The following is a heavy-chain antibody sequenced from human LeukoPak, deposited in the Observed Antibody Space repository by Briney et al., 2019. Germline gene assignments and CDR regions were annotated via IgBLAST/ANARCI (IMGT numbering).Heavy chain of an antibody. J-gene: IGHJ4*02. Sequence: GGSLRLSCAASGFTFSSCWMHWVRQAPGKGLVWVSRINSDGSSTSYADSVKGRFTISRDNAKNTLYLQMNSLRAEDTAVYYCARGSPSWEDFDYWGQGTLVTVSS. CDR3: ARGSPSWEDFDY. CDR2: INSDGSST. CDR1: GFTFSSCW. V-gene: IGHV3-74*01. D-gene: IGHD2-2*01.